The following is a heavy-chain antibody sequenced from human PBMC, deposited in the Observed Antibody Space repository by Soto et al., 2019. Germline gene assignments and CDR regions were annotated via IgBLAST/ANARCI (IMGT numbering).Heavy chain of an antibody. Sequence: GGSLRLSCAASGFTFSSYWMSWVRQAPGKGLEWVANIKQDGSEKYYVDSVKGRFTISRDNAKNSLYLQMNSLRAEDTAVYYCARDLTPLDFWSGPFDYWGQGTLVTVSS. J-gene: IGHJ4*02. CDR2: IKQDGSEK. CDR1: GFTFSSYW. D-gene: IGHD3-3*01. CDR3: ARDLTPLDFWSGPFDY. V-gene: IGHV3-7*01.